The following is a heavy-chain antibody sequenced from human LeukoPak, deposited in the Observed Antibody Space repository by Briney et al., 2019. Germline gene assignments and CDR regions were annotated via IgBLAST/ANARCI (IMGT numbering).Heavy chain of an antibody. CDR2: IKQDGSEK. Sequence: GGSLRLYCAAPGFTFSSYWMSWVRQAPGKGLEWVANIKQDGSEKYYVDSVKGRFTISRDNAKNSLYLQMNSLRAEDTAVYYCARVNILTGETGGYSLSSYYYGMDVWGQGTTVTVSS. D-gene: IGHD3-9*01. CDR1: GFTFSSYW. J-gene: IGHJ6*02. V-gene: IGHV3-7*04. CDR3: ARVNILTGETGGYSLSSYYYGMDV.